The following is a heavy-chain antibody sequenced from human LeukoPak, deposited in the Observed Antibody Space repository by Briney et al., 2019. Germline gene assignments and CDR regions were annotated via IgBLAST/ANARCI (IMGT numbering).Heavy chain of an antibody. CDR1: GFFLSSSG. Sequence: GGSPRLSRAASGFFLSSSGMHWVRQAPSKGLNWVAVIWADGTTKDYVDSVKGRFTISRDISKNTLYLEMNSLRAEDTAVYYCARDSGGSPFDIWGQGTLVTVSS. J-gene: IGHJ4*02. CDR3: ARDSGGSPFDI. CDR2: IWADGTTK. D-gene: IGHD3-10*01. V-gene: IGHV3-33*01.